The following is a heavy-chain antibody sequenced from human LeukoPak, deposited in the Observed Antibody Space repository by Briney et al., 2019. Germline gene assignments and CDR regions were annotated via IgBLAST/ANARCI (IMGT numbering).Heavy chain of an antibody. J-gene: IGHJ6*03. Sequence: SETLSLTRTVSGGSISGFYWSWFRQPAGKGLEWIGRIYTSGSPNYNPSLKSRVTISLDKSTNQFSLNLSSVTAADTAMYYCARDGGSYFRYYMDVWGKGTTVTVSS. CDR1: GGSISGFY. V-gene: IGHV4-4*07. CDR2: IYTSGSP. D-gene: IGHD1-26*01. CDR3: ARDGGSYFRYYMDV.